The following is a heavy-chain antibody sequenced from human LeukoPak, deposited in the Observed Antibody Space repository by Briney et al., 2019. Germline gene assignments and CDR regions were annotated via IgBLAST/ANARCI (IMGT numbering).Heavy chain of an antibody. CDR3: ARGEELLWFGDAFDI. J-gene: IGHJ3*02. D-gene: IGHD3-10*01. Sequence: SVEVSCKASGGTFSSYAISWVRQAPGQGLEWMGGIIPIFGTANYAQKFQGRVTITADESTSTAYMELSSLRSEDTAGYYCARGEELLWFGDAFDIWGQGTMVTVSS. CDR2: IIPIFGTA. V-gene: IGHV1-69*13. CDR1: GGTFSSYA.